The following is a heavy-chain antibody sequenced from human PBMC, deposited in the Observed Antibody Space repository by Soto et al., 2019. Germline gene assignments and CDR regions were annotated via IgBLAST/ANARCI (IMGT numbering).Heavy chain of an antibody. J-gene: IGHJ4*02. CDR3: AREMVRGVGSDY. CDR1: GYTFTRYV. V-gene: IGHV1-18*01. CDR2: ISGYNGDA. D-gene: IGHD3-10*01. Sequence: GASVKVSCKASGYTFTRYVISWVRQAPGQGLEWMGWISGYNGDANYAQKFQGRVTMTEDTSTDTAYMELSSLRSEDTAVYYCAREMVRGVGSDYWGQGTLVTVSS.